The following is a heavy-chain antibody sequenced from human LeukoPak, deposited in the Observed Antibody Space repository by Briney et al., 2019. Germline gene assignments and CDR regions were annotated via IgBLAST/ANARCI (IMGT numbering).Heavy chain of an antibody. V-gene: IGHV3-43*02. CDR3: ARESGKFDY. CDR2: ISGDGVST. Sequence: GGSLRLSCVASGFPIADFAMHWVRQAPGKGLEWVSLISGDGVSTFYADSVKGRFSISRDNSKNSLSLEMNSLRTEDTAMYYCARESGKFDYWGQGTLVAVSS. J-gene: IGHJ4*02. CDR1: GFPIADFA.